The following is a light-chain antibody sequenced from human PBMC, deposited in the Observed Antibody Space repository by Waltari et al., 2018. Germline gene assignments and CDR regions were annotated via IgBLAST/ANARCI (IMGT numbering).Light chain of an antibody. CDR3: QQYNNWPWT. J-gene: IGKJ1*01. Sequence: EVLMTQSPATLSVSPGERATLSCRASQSVDNNLAWYQQKNGQAPRLLIYGASTRATGVPASLSGSASGTEFTLTISNRQSADFAVYFCQQYNNWPWTFGQGTRVEI. CDR2: GAS. CDR1: QSVDNN. V-gene: IGKV3-15*01.